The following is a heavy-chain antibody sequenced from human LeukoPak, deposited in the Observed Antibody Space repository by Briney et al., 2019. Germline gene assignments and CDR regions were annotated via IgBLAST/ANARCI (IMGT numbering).Heavy chain of an antibody. Sequence: SGGSLRLSCAASGFTFSSYGMHWVRQAPGKGLEWVAFIRYDGSNKYYADSVKGRFTISRDNSKNTLYLQMNSLRAEDTAVYYCAKDHLRSFDYWGQGTLVTVSS. V-gene: IGHV3-30*02. CDR1: GFTFSSYG. J-gene: IGHJ4*02. CDR2: IRYDGSNK. D-gene: IGHD5/OR15-5a*01. CDR3: AKDHLRSFDY.